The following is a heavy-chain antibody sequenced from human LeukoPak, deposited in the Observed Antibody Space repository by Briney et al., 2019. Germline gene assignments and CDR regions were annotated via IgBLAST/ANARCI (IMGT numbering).Heavy chain of an antibody. CDR1: GFTSSSYA. J-gene: IGHJ4*02. Sequence: GGSLRLSCAASGFTSSSYAMSLVRQAPGKGLEWVSTISGSGGSTYYADSVKGRFTISRDNSKNTLYLQMNSLRAEDTAVYYCAKLGNTQYYYDSSGYPYYFDYWGQGTLVTVSS. CDR3: AKLGNTQYYYDSSGYPYYFDY. CDR2: ISGSGGST. V-gene: IGHV3-23*01. D-gene: IGHD3-22*01.